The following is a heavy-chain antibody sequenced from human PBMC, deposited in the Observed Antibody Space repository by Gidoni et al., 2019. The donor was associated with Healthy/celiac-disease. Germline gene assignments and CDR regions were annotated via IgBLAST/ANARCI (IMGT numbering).Heavy chain of an antibody. CDR3: ARDGYQLGNFDY. J-gene: IGHJ4*02. CDR2: ISSSSSYT. CDR1: GFTFSDYY. Sequence: QVQLVESGGGLVKPGGSPTLSRAASGFTFSDYYMSWIRQAPGKGLEWVSYISSSSSYTNYADSVKGRFTISRDNAKNSLYLQMNSLRAEDTAVYYCARDGYQLGNFDYWGQGTLVTVSS. V-gene: IGHV3-11*05. D-gene: IGHD2-2*01.